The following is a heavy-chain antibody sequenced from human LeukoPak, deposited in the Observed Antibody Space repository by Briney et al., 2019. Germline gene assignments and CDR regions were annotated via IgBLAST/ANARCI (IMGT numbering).Heavy chain of an antibody. CDR3: ARDRPVEMTVSGYFDH. Sequence: ASVKVSCKTSGDTFSNHAINWVRQAPGQGLEWLGGVIPTFGSANYSPKFQGRVTISADESTSTVYMELTSLTYEDTAVYYCARDRPVEMTVSGYFDHWGRGAQVTVSS. CDR2: VIPTFGSA. V-gene: IGHV1-69*13. CDR1: GDTFSNHA. J-gene: IGHJ4*02. D-gene: IGHD5-24*01.